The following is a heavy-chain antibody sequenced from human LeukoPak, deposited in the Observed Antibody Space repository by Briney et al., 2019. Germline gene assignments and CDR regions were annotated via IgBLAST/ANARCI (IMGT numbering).Heavy chain of an antibody. CDR1: GFTFSGYG. V-gene: IGHV3-33*01. J-gene: IGHJ4*02. CDR2: IWNDGNKQ. CDR3: ARAIYDGAWFGFDY. Sequence: WSLRLSCAASGFTFSGYGMHWVRQAPGKGLEWVAVIWNDGNKQYYADSVKGRFTISRDNSKNTLFLQMNTLRAEDTAIYYCARAIYDGAWFGFDYWGQGTLVTVSS. D-gene: IGHD3-10*01.